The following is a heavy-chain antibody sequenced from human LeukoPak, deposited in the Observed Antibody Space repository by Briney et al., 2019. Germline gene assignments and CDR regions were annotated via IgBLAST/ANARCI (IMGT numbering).Heavy chain of an antibody. D-gene: IGHD2-2*01. CDR2: IYSGGST. Sequence: PGGSLRLSCAASGFTVSSNYMSWVRQAPGKGLEWVSVIYSGGSTYYADSVKGRFTISRDNSKNTVYLQMNSLRAEDMALYYCAKDGSPAYCSSTSCHGYFDLWGRGTLVTVSS. J-gene: IGHJ2*01. CDR1: GFTVSSNY. CDR3: AKDGSPAYCSSTSCHGYFDL. V-gene: IGHV3-53*05.